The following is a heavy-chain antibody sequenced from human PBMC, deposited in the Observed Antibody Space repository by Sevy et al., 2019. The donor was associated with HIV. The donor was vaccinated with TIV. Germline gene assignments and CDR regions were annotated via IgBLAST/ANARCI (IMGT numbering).Heavy chain of an antibody. D-gene: IGHD6-19*01. CDR3: ARESYDRLALIYYYYGLDV. J-gene: IGHJ6*02. CDR1: GFTFSSYS. Sequence: GGSLRLSCAASGFTFSSYSMNWVRQAPGKGLEWVSSISNSSSYISYSDSVKGRFTISRDNAKNSLYLQMNSLRAEDTAVYYSARESYDRLALIYYYYGLDVWGQGTTVTVSS. CDR2: ISNSSSYI. V-gene: IGHV3-21*01.